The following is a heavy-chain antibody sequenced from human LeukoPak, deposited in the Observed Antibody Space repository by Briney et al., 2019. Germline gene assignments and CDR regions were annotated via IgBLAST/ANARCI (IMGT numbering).Heavy chain of an antibody. J-gene: IGHJ4*02. CDR1: GYILNNFW. CDR3: AAKEQRRPFDY. V-gene: IGHV5-51*01. D-gene: IGHD1/OR15-1a*01. CDR2: INPGDSDT. Sequence: GESLKISCKGAGYILNNFWIAWVRQMPGKGLEWMGIINPGDSDTRISPSFQGQVTISVDKSIRTAYLQWSSLKASDTAMYYCAAKEQRRPFDYWGQGTLVTVSS.